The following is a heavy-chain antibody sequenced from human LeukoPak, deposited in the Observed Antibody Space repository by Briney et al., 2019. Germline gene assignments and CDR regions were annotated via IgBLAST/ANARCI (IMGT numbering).Heavy chain of an antibody. CDR3: ARDFLVRGVYYYYYMDV. J-gene: IGHJ6*03. CDR2: ISSSGSTI. Sequence: GGSLRLSWAASGFTSSDSYMGWIRKAQGKGLEGVSNISSSGSTIYYADSVKGRFTISRDNAKNSLYLQMNSLRAEDTAVYYCARDFLVRGVYYYYYMDVWGKGTTVTVSS. D-gene: IGHD3-10*01. V-gene: IGHV3-11*04. CDR1: GFTSSDSY.